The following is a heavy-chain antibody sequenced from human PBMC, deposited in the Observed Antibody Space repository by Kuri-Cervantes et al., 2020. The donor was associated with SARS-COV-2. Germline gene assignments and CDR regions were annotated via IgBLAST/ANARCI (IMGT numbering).Heavy chain of an antibody. CDR3: ARAVGSSSAGDYSMDV. CDR2: IYSCGST. V-gene: IGHV3-66*03. Sequence: GESLKISCAASGFTVSSNYMSWARQAPGKGLEWVSVIYSCGSTYYADSVKGRFTISRDNSKNTLYLQMNSLRAEDTAVYYCARAVGSSSAGDYSMDVWGKGTTVTVSS. J-gene: IGHJ6*03. D-gene: IGHD6-6*01. CDR1: GFTVSSNY.